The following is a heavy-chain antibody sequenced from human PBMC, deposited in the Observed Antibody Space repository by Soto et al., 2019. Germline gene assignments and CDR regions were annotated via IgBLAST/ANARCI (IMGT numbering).Heavy chain of an antibody. D-gene: IGHD2-2*01. Sequence: SETLSLTCTVSGGSISSGDYYWSWIRQPPGKGLEWIGYIYYSGSTYYNPSLKSRITISVDTSKNQFSLKLSSVTAADTAVYYCARDFSTSLGPYYYGMDVWGQGTTVTVSS. CDR2: IYYSGST. J-gene: IGHJ6*02. V-gene: IGHV4-30-4*01. CDR3: ARDFSTSLGPYYYGMDV. CDR1: GGSISSGDYY.